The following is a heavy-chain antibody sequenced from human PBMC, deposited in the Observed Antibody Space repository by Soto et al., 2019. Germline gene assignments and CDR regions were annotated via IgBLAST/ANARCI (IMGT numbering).Heavy chain of an antibody. D-gene: IGHD5-18*01. V-gene: IGHV5-51*01. Sequence: DSLKISCEGSGYSLIDYWSGWVRQMPGKGLEWMGIIYPGDSDTRYSPSFQGQVTISADKSISTAYLQWSSLKASDTAMYYCARTESRYSYGFADAWGQGTTVTVSS. CDR1: GYSLIDYW. CDR3: ARTESRYSYGFADA. CDR2: IYPGDSDT. J-gene: IGHJ6*02.